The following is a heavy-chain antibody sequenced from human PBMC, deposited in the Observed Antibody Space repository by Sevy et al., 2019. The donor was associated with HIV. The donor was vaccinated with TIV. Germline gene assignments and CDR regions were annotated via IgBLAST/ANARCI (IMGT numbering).Heavy chain of an antibody. CDR1: GYTFTNYH. Sequence: ASVKVSCKASGYTFTNYHITWVRQAPGQGLEWMAWITPNNGNTEYVQRLQGRVTMTTDTSTSTAYMELRNLKSDDTAVYHCARAPSGSQGPGQYFHHWGQGTLVTVSS. V-gene: IGHV1-18*01. CDR2: ITPNNGNT. J-gene: IGHJ1*01. CDR3: ARAPSGSQGPGQYFHH. D-gene: IGHD1-26*01.